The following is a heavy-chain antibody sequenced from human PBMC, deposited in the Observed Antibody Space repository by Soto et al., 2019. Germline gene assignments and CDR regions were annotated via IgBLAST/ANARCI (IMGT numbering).Heavy chain of an antibody. CDR1: GYTFTSYG. J-gene: IGHJ4*02. Sequence: ASVKVSCKASGYTFTSYGISWVRQAPGQGLEWMGWISAYNGNTNYAQKLQGRVPMTTDTSTSTAYMELRSLRSDDTAVYYCARDLKRRDGYNMGYWGQGTLVTVSS. CDR3: ARDLKRRDGYNMGY. V-gene: IGHV1-18*01. D-gene: IGHD5-12*01. CDR2: ISAYNGNT.